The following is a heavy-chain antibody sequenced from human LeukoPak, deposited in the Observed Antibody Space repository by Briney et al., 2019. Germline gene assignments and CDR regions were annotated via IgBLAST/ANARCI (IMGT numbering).Heavy chain of an antibody. J-gene: IGHJ4*02. V-gene: IGHV3-23*01. Sequence: GGSLRLSCAASGFTFSSYAMSWVRQAPGKGLEWVSSISSSSSYIYYADSVKGRFTISRDNSKNTLYLQMNSLRAEDTAVYYCAKVGSSGWYFDYWGQGTLVTVSS. D-gene: IGHD6-19*01. CDR2: ISSSSSYI. CDR3: AKVGSSGWYFDY. CDR1: GFTFSSYA.